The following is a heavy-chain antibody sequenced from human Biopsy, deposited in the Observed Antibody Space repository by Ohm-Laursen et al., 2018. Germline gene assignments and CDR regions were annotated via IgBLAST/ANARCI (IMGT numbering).Heavy chain of an antibody. D-gene: IGHD3-16*01. Sequence: SLRLSCTASGFTLGDGMTWFRQAPGKRLEWVSSITTDSGRIFYADSVRGRFTISRDNSKNTLYFQMNSLRAEDTAVYYCSKDSLVEATRLDYWGQGTLVTVSS. J-gene: IGHJ4*02. V-gene: IGHV3-23*01. CDR2: ITTDSGRI. CDR1: GFTLGDG. CDR3: SKDSLVEATRLDY.